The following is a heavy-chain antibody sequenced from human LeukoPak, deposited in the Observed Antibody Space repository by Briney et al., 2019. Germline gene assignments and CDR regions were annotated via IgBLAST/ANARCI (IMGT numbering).Heavy chain of an antibody. J-gene: IGHJ4*02. V-gene: IGHV3-74*01. D-gene: IGHD2-21*01. Sequence: GGSVRLSCVGSGFTFSSSWIHRVRQVPGKGLVWVSRLNTDGSNTAYADSVEGRFTLSSDNAKNTVYLQMNSLRDDDTGLYYCARGAVAPDTWGQGTLVIVSS. CDR1: GFTFSSSW. CDR2: LNTDGSNT. CDR3: ARGAVAPDT.